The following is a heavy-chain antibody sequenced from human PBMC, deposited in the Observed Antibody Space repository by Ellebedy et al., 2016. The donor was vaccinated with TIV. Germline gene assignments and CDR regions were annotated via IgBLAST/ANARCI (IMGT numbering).Heavy chain of an antibody. D-gene: IGHD3-10*01. V-gene: IGHV4-59*01. CDR1: GGSIGTSY. CDR2: IYNRGST. CDR3: ARDGSGSYFNWFDP. J-gene: IGHJ5*02. Sequence: MPSETLSLTCTVSGGSIGTSYWNWIRQPPGQGLEWIGHIYNRGSTNYNPSLKSRVTISGDTSKNQFSLQLTSVTAADTAVYYCARDGSGSYFNWFDPWGQGILVTVSS.